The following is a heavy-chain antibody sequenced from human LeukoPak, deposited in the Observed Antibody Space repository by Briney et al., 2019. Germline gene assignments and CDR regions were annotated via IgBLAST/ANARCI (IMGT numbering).Heavy chain of an antibody. J-gene: IGHJ4*02. CDR2: IIPIFGTA. CDR1: GYTFTSYY. CDR3: ARYSSSWYSFDY. Sequence: ASVKVSCKASGYTFTSYYMHWVRQAPGQGLEWMGGIIPIFGTANYAQKFQGRVTITADESTSTAYMELSSLRSEDTAVYYCARYSSSWYSFDYWGQGTLVTVSS. V-gene: IGHV1-69*13. D-gene: IGHD6-13*01.